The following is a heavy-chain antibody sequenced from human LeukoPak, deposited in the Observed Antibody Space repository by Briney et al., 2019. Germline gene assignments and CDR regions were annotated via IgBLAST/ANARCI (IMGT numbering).Heavy chain of an antibody. CDR2: INSDGSRT. Sequence: GGSLRLSRAASGFTFSSYWMHWVRQAPGKGLVWVSRINSDGSRTSYADSVKGRFTISRDNAKNTLYLQMNSLRVEDTAVYYCARDGSSWSNWLDPWGQGTLVTVSS. V-gene: IGHV3-74*01. CDR3: ARDGSSWSNWLDP. J-gene: IGHJ5*02. D-gene: IGHD6-13*01. CDR1: GFTFSSYW.